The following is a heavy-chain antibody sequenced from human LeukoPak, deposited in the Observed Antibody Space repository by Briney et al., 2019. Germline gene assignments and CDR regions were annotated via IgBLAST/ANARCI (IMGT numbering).Heavy chain of an antibody. CDR3: ARGRGDSVVVPAAMRFGWFDP. J-gene: IGHJ5*02. CDR1: IGSFSDYY. D-gene: IGHD2-2*01. CDR2: INHSGST. V-gene: IGHV4-34*01. Sequence: LKPSETLSLTCAVYIGSFSDYYWSWIRQPPGKGLEWIGEINHSGSTNYNPSFQSRVTISVDTSKNQFSLKLSSVTAPDTAIYYCARGRGDSVVVPAAMRFGWFDPWGQGTLVTVSS.